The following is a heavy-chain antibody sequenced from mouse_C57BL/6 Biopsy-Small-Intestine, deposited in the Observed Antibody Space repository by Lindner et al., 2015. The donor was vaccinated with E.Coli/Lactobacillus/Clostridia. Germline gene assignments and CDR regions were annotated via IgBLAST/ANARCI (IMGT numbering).Heavy chain of an antibody. J-gene: IGHJ2*01. CDR1: GFKIKDDY. D-gene: IGHD2-1*01. CDR3: SHGNYKAGHYFDY. CDR2: IDPENGDT. Sequence: VQLQESGAELVRPGASVKLSCTASGFKIKDDYMHWVKQRPEQGLEWIGWIDPENGDTEYASKFQGKATITADTSSNTAYLQLTSLTSEDSAVYYCSHGNYKAGHYFDYWGQGTTLTVSS. V-gene: IGHV14-4*01.